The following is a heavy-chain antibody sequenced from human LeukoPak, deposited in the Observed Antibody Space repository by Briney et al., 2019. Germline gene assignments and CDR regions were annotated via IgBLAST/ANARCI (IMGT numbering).Heavy chain of an antibody. D-gene: IGHD6-19*01. Sequence: PSETLSFTCTISGGSISNYFWSWIRHPPGKGLEWIGYISYSGSTNNHNPSLKSRVTISVDTSKNQFSLKLSSVTAADTAVYYCARHTTSGWYQVIYWGQGTLVTVSS. J-gene: IGHJ4*02. CDR3: ARHTTSGWYQVIY. CDR1: GGSISNYF. V-gene: IGHV4-59*01. CDR2: ISYSGSTN.